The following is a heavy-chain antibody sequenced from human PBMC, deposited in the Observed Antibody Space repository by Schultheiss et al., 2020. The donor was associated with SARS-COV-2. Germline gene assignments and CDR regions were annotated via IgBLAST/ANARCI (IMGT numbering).Heavy chain of an antibody. J-gene: IGHJ6*02. Sequence: GESLKISCAASGFTFSNAWMNWVRQAPGKGLEWVGRIKSKTDGGTTDYAAPVKGRFTISRDDSKNTLYLQMNSLKTEDTAVYYCARDGLGFLSGWYPRGSGMDVWGQGTTVTVSS. CDR2: IKSKTDGGTT. CDR1: GFTFSNAW. V-gene: IGHV3-15*07. CDR3: ARDGLGFLSGWYPRGSGMDV. D-gene: IGHD6-19*01.